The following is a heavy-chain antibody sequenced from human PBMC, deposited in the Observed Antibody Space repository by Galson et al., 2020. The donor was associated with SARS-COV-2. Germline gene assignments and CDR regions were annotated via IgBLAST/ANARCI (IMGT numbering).Heavy chain of an antibody. Sequence: GESLKISCAASGFTFSSYEMNWVRHAPGKGLEWVSYISSSGSNIYYADSVKGRFTISRDNAKNSLHLQMNSLRAEDTAVYYCASAFDILTGYYPGHFDYWGQGPLVTVSS. J-gene: IGHJ4*02. CDR3: ASAFDILTGYYPGHFDY. CDR2: ISSSGSNI. CDR1: GFTFSSYE. V-gene: IGHV3-48*03. D-gene: IGHD3-9*01.